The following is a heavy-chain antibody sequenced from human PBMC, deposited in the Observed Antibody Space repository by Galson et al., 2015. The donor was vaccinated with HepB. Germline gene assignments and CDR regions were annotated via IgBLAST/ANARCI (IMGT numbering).Heavy chain of an antibody. D-gene: IGHD3-10*01. CDR1: GYTLTELS. CDR3: AGYFGSGSYIPRTFDY. J-gene: IGHJ4*02. Sequence: SVKVSCKVSGYTLTELSMHWVRQAPGKGLEWMGGFDPEDGETVYAQKFQGRVTMTEDTSTDTAYMELSSLRSEDTAVYYCAGYFGSGSYIPRTFDYWGQGTPVTVSS. V-gene: IGHV1-24*01. CDR2: FDPEDGET.